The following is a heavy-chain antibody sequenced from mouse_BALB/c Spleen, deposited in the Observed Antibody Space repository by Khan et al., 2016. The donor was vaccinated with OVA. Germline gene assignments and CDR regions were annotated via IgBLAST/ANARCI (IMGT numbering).Heavy chain of an antibody. CDR1: GYTFSSYW. CDR3: TRTGNYRDYFDY. V-gene: IGHV1-9*01. D-gene: IGHD2-1*01. J-gene: IGHJ2*01. Sequence: QVQLQQSGAELMKPGASVKISCKATGYTFSSYWIEWVKQRPGHGLEWIGEILPGSGSTNYNEKFKGKATFTADTSSKTAYMQLNSLTSEDSAVYYCTRTGNYRDYFDYWGQGTTLTVSS. CDR2: ILPGSGST.